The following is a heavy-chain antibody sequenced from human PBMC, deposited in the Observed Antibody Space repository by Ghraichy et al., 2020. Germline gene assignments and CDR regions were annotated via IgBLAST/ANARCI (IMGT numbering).Heavy chain of an antibody. Sequence: KRPEWVSVIYTGDTTHYADSVKGRFTISRDNSKNMVFLQMNRRRVEDTAVYYCARASRWLRRTLWGQGTMVSVS. V-gene: IGHV3-66*02. CDR2: IYTGDTT. J-gene: IGHJ3*01. D-gene: IGHD5-12*01. CDR3: ARASRWLRRTL.